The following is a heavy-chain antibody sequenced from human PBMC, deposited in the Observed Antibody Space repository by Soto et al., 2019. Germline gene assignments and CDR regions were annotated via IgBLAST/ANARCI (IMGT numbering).Heavy chain of an antibody. Sequence: LSLTCSVSGDSISTVDYFWAWIRQPPGQALEYIGYIYKSATTYYNPSFESRVAISLDTSKSQFSLNVTSVTAADTAVYFCARGRYCLTGRCFPNWFDSWGQGTLVTV. CDR3: ARGRYCLTGRCFPNWFDS. CDR2: IYKSATT. J-gene: IGHJ5*01. V-gene: IGHV4-30-4*01. D-gene: IGHD2-15*01. CDR1: GDSISTVDYF.